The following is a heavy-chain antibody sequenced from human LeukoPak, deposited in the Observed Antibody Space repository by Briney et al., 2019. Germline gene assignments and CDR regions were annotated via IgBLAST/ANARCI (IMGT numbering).Heavy chain of an antibody. D-gene: IGHD2-2*01. CDR1: GFTFSSYG. Sequence: GGSLRLSCAASGFTFSSYGMHWVRQAPGKGLEWVAVISYDGSNKYYADSVKGRFTISRDNSKNTLYLQMNSLRVEDTATYYCVRGSSSFWGQGTLVTV. J-gene: IGHJ4*02. V-gene: IGHV3-30*03. CDR3: VRGSSSF. CDR2: ISYDGSNK.